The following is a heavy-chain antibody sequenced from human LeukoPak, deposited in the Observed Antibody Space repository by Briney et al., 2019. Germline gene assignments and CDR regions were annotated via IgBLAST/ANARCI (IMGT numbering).Heavy chain of an antibody. V-gene: IGHV5-51*01. CDR2: IYPGDSDT. J-gene: IGHJ4*02. D-gene: IGHD6-19*01. CDR3: ARLDLAVAGTGDYFDY. CDR1: GYSFTSYW. Sequence: GESLKISCKGSGYSFTSYWIGWVRQMAGKGLEWMGIIYPGDSDTRYSPSFQGQVTISADKSISTAYLQWSSLKASDTAMYYCARLDLAVAGTGDYFDYWGQGTLVTVSS.